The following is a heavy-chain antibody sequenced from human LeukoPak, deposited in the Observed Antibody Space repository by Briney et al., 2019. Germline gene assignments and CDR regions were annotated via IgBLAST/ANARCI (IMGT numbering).Heavy chain of an antibody. V-gene: IGHV3-21*01. Sequence: GGSLRLSCSASGFTFHNAWMNWVRRAPGKGLEWVSSISSSSSYIYYADSVKGRFTISRDNAKNPLYLQMNSLRAEDTAVYYCASTDYWGQGTLVTVSS. CDR1: GFTFHNAW. CDR3: ASTDY. CDR2: ISSSSSYI. J-gene: IGHJ4*02.